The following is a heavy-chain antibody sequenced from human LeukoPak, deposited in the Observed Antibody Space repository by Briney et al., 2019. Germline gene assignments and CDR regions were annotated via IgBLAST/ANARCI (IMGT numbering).Heavy chain of an antibody. D-gene: IGHD2-21*01. CDR3: AKDTTPLASYSDY. V-gene: IGHV3-9*03. Sequence: GRSLRLSCAASGFTFDDYAMHWVRQAPGKGLEWVSGISWNSGSIGYADSVKGRFTISRDNAKNSLYLQMNSLRAEDMALYYCAKDTTPLASYSDYWGQGTLVTVSS. J-gene: IGHJ4*02. CDR2: ISWNSGSI. CDR1: GFTFDDYA.